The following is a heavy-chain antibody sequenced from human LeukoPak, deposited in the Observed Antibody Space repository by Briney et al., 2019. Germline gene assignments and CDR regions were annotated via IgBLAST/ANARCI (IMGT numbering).Heavy chain of an antibody. Sequence: PSETLSLTCTVSGGSISSYYWSWIRQPAGKGLEWIGRIYTSGSTNYNPSLKSRVTMSVDTSKNQFSLKLSSVTAADTAVYYCATSARTQQWLVREDYLDYWGQGTLVTVSS. D-gene: IGHD6-19*01. CDR3: ATSARTQQWLVREDYLDY. CDR1: GGSISSYY. V-gene: IGHV4-4*07. J-gene: IGHJ4*02. CDR2: IYTSGST.